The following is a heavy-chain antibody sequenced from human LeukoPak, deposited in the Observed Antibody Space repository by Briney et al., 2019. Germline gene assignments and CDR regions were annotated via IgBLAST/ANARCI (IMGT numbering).Heavy chain of an antibody. Sequence: ASVKVSCKASRYTFTGYYIHWVRQAPGQGLEWMGSINPDSGDINYPQKFQGRVTMTRDTSISTAYMELSRLRSDDTAEYYCARDYYDTSRYYYPNWFDPWGRGTLVTVSS. J-gene: IGHJ5*02. V-gene: IGHV1-2*02. CDR1: RYTFTGYY. D-gene: IGHD3-22*01. CDR3: ARDYYDTSRYYYPNWFDP. CDR2: INPDSGDI.